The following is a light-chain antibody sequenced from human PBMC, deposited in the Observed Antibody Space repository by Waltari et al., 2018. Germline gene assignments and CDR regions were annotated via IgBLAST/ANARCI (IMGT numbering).Light chain of an antibody. V-gene: IGLV2-23*02. CDR3: CSYAGLGIYV. CDR2: EVT. CDR1: SRDVGNYNL. Sequence: QSGLTQPASVSGSPGQSITISCTGTSRDVGNYNLVSWYQQYPGKAPKLMVYEVTKRTSGVSDLFSGSKSGNTASLTIYGLQSEDEAAYYCCSYAGLGIYVFGTGTKVTVL. J-gene: IGLJ1*01.